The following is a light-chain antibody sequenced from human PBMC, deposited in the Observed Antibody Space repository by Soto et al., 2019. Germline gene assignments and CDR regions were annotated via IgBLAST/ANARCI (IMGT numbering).Light chain of an antibody. CDR3: QQYSSSPPIT. J-gene: IGKJ5*01. CDR2: GTS. Sequence: DIVLTQSPGTLSLSPGERVTLSCRASQSVSTNYFAWYQQKPGQAPRLLIYGTSTSATGIPDRFSGSGSGTDFTLTISRLEPEDFAVYFCQQYSSSPPITFGQGTRLEIK. V-gene: IGKV3-20*01. CDR1: QSVSTNY.